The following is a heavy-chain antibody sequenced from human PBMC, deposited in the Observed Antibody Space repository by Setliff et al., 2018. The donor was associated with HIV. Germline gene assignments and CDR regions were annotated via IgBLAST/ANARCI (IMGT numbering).Heavy chain of an antibody. J-gene: IGHJ4*02. CDR1: GGPFTNHG. CDR2: IDNRGGT. V-gene: IGHV4-34*01. CDR3: ARAGGYSSPLGY. Sequence: SETVSLTCAAYGGPFTNHGWNWIRQSPGKGLEWIGEIDNRGGTNYNPSFKSRSTISVDTSKSQFSLKLSSVTAADTAVYYCARAGGYSSPLGYWGQGTLVTVSS. D-gene: IGHD6-13*01.